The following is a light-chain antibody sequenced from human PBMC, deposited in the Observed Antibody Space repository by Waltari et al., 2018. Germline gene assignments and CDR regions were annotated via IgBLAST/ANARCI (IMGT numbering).Light chain of an antibody. CDR2: DAN. CDR3: CSSVVSYTVV. CDR1: STNVGTYKY. V-gene: IGLV2-11*01. J-gene: IGLJ2*01. Sequence: QSALTQPRSVSGSPGQSVTVPCTGTSTNVGTYKYLSWYQHHPGRAPKLLIFDANKRPSGVPDRFSGSKSDNTASLTISGLRPEDEAYYYCCSSVVSYTVVFGGGTKVTVL.